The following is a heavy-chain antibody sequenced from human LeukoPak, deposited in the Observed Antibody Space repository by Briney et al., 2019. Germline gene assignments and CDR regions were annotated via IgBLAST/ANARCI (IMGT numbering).Heavy chain of an antibody. V-gene: IGHV3-7*01. D-gene: IGHD1-7*01. CDR3: ARITWNYGWYFDL. CDR1: GFTFSTYS. J-gene: IGHJ2*01. Sequence: GGSLRLSCAASGFTFSTYSMSWVRQAPGKGLEWVANIKKDGSQTYLVDSVKGRFIIFRDNARNSLYLQMNSLRGEDTAVYYCARITWNYGWYFDLWGRGTLLIVSP. CDR2: IKKDGSQT.